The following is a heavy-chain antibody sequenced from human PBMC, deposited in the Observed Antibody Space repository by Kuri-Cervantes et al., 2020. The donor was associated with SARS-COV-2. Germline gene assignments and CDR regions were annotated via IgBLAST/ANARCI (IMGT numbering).Heavy chain of an antibody. V-gene: IGHV3-43*01. Sequence: GGSLRLSCAASGFTFDDYTMHWVRQAPGKGLEWVSLITWSGDSTYYADSVRGRFTISRDNAKNSLYLQMNSLRAEDTAVYYCASGGIAAAGTGWFDPWAREPWSPSPQ. CDR3: ASGGIAAAGTGWFDP. CDR2: ITWSGDST. CDR1: GFTFDDYT. J-gene: IGHJ5*02. D-gene: IGHD6-13*01.